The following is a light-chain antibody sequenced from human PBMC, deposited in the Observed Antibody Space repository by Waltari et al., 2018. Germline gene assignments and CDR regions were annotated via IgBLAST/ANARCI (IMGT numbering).Light chain of an antibody. V-gene: IGKV1-33*01. CDR1: QHINNH. CDR3: QQYETLPLT. Sequence: DIQMTQSPSSKPASVGDRFTITCKARQHINNHVGWDQQKPGKAPTLLIYEAYNFEPGVPSRLSGSGSGTDFTFTIRSLQPEDFATYYCQQYETLPLTFGGGTEVAI. J-gene: IGKJ4*01. CDR2: EAY.